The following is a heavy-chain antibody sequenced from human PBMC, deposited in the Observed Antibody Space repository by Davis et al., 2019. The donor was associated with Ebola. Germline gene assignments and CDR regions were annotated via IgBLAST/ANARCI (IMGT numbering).Heavy chain of an antibody. CDR2: TYYSSKWYN. CDR1: VDSLSSGG. Sequence: HSQTLSLTCAISVDSLSSGGWNWIRQSPSRGLEWLGRTYYSSKWYNDYAVSVKSRMTINADTSKNQFSLQLNSVTPEDTAVYYCARFRWELRGFDYWGQGTLVTVSS. V-gene: IGHV6-1*01. D-gene: IGHD1-26*01. J-gene: IGHJ4*02. CDR3: ARFRWELRGFDY.